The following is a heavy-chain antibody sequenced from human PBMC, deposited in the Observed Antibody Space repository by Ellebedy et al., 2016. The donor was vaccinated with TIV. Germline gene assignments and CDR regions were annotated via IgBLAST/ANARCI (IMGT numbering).Heavy chain of an antibody. CDR1: GFTFSSYW. D-gene: IGHD3-9*01. Sequence: PGGSLRLSCAASGFTFSSYWMHWVRQAPGKGLVWVSRINSDGSSTSYADSVKGRFTISGDSAKNTVYLQMRNLRDEDTAVYYCARDRIRHFDPYYYYGMDVWGQGTTVTVSS. CDR2: INSDGSST. J-gene: IGHJ6*02. CDR3: ARDRIRHFDPYYYYGMDV. V-gene: IGHV3-74*01.